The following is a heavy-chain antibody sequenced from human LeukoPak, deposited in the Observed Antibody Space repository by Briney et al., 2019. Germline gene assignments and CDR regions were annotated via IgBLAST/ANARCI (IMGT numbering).Heavy chain of an antibody. CDR1: GGSISSYY. V-gene: IGHV4-59*12. D-gene: IGHD3-22*01. J-gene: IGHJ3*02. Sequence: SETLSLTCTVSGGSISSYYWSWIRQPPGKGLEWIGYIYYSGSTYYNPSLKSRVTISVDTSKNQFSLKLSSVTAADTAVYYCARERDYYDSSGYQGAFDIWGQGTMVTVSS. CDR3: ARERDYYDSSGYQGAFDI. CDR2: IYYSGST.